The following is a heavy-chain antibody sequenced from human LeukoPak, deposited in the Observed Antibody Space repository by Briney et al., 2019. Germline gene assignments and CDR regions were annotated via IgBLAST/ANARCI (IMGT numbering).Heavy chain of an antibody. J-gene: IGHJ4*02. CDR1: GFTFSNYW. D-gene: IGHD3-22*01. CDR2: ISGSGGST. Sequence: GGSLRLSCAASGFTFSNYWMSWVRQAPGKGLEWVSAISGSGGSTYYADSVKGRFTISRDNSKNTLYLQMNSLRAEDTAVYYCAKDLGDSSGYYYETDNFDYWGQGTLVTVSS. V-gene: IGHV3-23*01. CDR3: AKDLGDSSGYYYETDNFDY.